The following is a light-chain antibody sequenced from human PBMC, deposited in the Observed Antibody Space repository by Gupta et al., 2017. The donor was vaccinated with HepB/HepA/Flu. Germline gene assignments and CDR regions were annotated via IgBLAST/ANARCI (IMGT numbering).Light chain of an antibody. CDR2: KVS. CDR1: QSLVSSDGNTY. V-gene: IGKV2-30*01. Sequence: DVVMTQSPLSLPVTLGQPASISCRSSQSLVSSDGNTYLIWFQQRPGQSPRRLIYKVSNRDSGVPDRFSGSGSGTDFTLKISRVEAEDVGVYYCMQGTCWPPTFGAGTKVEIK. CDR3: MQGTCWPPT. J-gene: IGKJ4*01.